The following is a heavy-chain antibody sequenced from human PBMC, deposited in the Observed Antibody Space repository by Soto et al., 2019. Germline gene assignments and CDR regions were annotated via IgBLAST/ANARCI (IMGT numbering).Heavy chain of an antibody. CDR3: ARDGPFGEPPFDY. CDR1: GGSFSGYY. D-gene: IGHD3-10*01. J-gene: IGHJ4*02. CDR2: INHSGST. V-gene: IGHV4-34*01. Sequence: SETLSLTCAVYGGSFSGYYWSWIRQPPGKGLEWIGEINHSGSTNYNPSLKSRVTISVDTSKNQFSLKLSSVTAADTAVYYCARDGPFGEPPFDYWGQGTLVTVS.